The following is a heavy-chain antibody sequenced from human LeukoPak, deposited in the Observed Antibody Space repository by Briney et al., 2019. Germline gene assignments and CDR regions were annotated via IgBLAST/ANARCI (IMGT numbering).Heavy chain of an antibody. CDR3: ASSHDSGGND. D-gene: IGHD3-22*01. V-gene: IGHV3-7*01. CDR1: GFSFSSYW. Sequence: GGSLRLSCVASGFSFSSYWMAWVRQAPGKGLEWVANIKYDGTHKFYADSVKGPFTISRDNAKNSLFLAMNSLRADDTAVYFCASSHDSGGNDWGQGTLVAVSS. J-gene: IGHJ4*02. CDR2: IKYDGTHK.